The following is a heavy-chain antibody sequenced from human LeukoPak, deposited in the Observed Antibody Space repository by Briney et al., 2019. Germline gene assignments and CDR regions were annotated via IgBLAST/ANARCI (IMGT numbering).Heavy chain of an antibody. V-gene: IGHV1-18*01. CDR1: GHTFTSYG. CDR3: ARGTIVVVPAAIERNYYYYMDV. CDR2: ISAYNGNT. D-gene: IGHD2-2*02. Sequence: GASVKVSCKASGHTFTSYGISWVRQAPGQGLEWMGWISAYNGNTNYAQKLQGRVTMTTDTSTSTAYMELSRLRSDDTAVYYCARGTIVVVPAAIERNYYYYMDVWGKGTTVTVSS. J-gene: IGHJ6*03.